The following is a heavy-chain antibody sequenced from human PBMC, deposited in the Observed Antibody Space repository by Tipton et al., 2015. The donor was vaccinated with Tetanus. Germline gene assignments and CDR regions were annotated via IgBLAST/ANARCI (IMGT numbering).Heavy chain of an antibody. CDR3: ARGILNFDDTPQTYYWFFDL. CDR1: GGSISTDY. D-gene: IGHD2-15*01. J-gene: IGHJ2*01. Sequence: TLSLTCSVSGGSISTDYWSWIRQSPGRRLEWIGYVYYNGGTNHNPSLKSRVTISIGTSKNLFSLNLTSVTAADTAVYFCARGILNFDDTPQTYYWFFDLWGRGTPVTVSS. V-gene: IGHV4-59*01. CDR2: VYYNGGT.